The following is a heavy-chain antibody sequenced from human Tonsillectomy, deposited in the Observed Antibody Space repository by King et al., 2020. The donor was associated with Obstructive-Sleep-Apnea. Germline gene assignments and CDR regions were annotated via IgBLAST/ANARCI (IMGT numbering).Heavy chain of an antibody. Sequence: VQLVESGGTLVQPGGSLRLSCAASGFTFSSYAMSWVRQAPGKGLERVSGISSSGGSTYYADSVKGRFTISRDNSKNTLYLQLNSLRAEDTAVYYCAKERQQLLDYWGQGTLVTVSS. CDR3: AKERQQLLDY. J-gene: IGHJ4*02. CDR1: GFTFSSYA. V-gene: IGHV3-23*04. CDR2: ISSSGGST. D-gene: IGHD6-13*01.